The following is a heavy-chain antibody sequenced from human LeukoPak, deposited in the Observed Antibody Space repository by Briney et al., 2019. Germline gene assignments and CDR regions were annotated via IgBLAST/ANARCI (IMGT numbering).Heavy chain of an antibody. D-gene: IGHD2/OR15-2a*01. V-gene: IGHV4-4*02. J-gene: IGHJ4*02. Sequence: SETLSLTCDVSGGSISTTNWWTWVRQPPGGGLEWIGEVHLNGRTHYSPSLESRVTLSVDMSENHVSLQLTSVTAADTAAYYCGREGGFYRPLDYSGPGALVIVSA. CDR3: GREGGFYRPLDY. CDR2: VHLNGRT. CDR1: GGSISTTNW.